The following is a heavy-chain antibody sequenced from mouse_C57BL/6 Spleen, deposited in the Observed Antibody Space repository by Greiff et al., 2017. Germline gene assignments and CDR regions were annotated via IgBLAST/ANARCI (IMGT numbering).Heavy chain of an antibody. D-gene: IGHD1-1*01. CDR2: ISPGNSDT. J-gene: IGHJ3*01. CDR3: TSGTTVVAKAY. V-gene: IGHV1-5*01. Sequence: VQLQESGTVLSRPGASVTMSCKTSCYTFPSYWLHWVKQRPRQGLQWRGAISPGNSDTSSNQKFKGKAKLTAVTSASTTYMELSSLTKKDAAVDYCTSGTTVVAKAYWGQGTLVTVSA. CDR1: CYTFPSYW.